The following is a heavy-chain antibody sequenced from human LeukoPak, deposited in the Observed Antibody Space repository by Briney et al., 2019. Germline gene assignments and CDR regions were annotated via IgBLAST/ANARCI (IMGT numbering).Heavy chain of an antibody. V-gene: IGHV4-4*07. Sequence: SETLSLTCTVSGGSISSYYWSWIRQPAGKGLEWIGRIYTSGSANYNPSLKSRVTMSVDTSKNQFSLKLSSVTAADTAVYYCARDTYYYDSSGYFSVNYFDYWGQGTLVTVSS. CDR3: ARDTYYYDSSGYFSVNYFDY. CDR2: IYTSGSA. D-gene: IGHD3-22*01. J-gene: IGHJ4*02. CDR1: GGSISSYY.